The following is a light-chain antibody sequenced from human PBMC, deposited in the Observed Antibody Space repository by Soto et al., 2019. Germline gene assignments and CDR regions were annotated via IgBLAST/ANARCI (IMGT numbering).Light chain of an antibody. V-gene: IGKV3-15*01. CDR1: QNVYNN. CDR2: DAS. CDR3: QQCRNWPLT. J-gene: IGKJ4*01. Sequence: EIVIPQSPTNRNISRGESATVDCKASQNVYNNLAWYQQRPGQPPRLLIYDASTRATGISARFSGSGYGTEFTLTISILQSEDFAVYFCQQCRNWPLTFGGGTKVDIK.